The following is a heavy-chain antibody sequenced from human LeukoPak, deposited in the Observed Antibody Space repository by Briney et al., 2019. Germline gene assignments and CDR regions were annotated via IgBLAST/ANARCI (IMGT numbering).Heavy chain of an antibody. D-gene: IGHD1-26*01. CDR1: GFTFSGSA. Sequence: GGSLRLSCAASGFTFSGSALHWVRQASGKGLEWVGRIRSTANGYATAYAASVKGRFTVSRDDSKNTAYLQMDSLKTEDTAVYYCAKTAGSLRATPSDYWGQGTLVTVSS. J-gene: IGHJ4*02. CDR3: AKTAGSLRATPSDY. V-gene: IGHV3-73*01. CDR2: IRSTANGYAT.